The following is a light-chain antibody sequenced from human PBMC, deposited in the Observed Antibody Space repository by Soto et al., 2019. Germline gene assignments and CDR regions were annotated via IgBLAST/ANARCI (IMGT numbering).Light chain of an antibody. CDR2: GAS. Sequence: EIVLTQSPGTLSLSPGERATLSCRASQSVSSSYLAWYQQKPGQAPRLLIYGASSRATGIPDRFSGSGSGTDFTLTISRLEPEGFAVYYCQQYGSSPTFGGGTKVEMK. V-gene: IGKV3-20*01. CDR1: QSVSSSY. CDR3: QQYGSSPT. J-gene: IGKJ4*01.